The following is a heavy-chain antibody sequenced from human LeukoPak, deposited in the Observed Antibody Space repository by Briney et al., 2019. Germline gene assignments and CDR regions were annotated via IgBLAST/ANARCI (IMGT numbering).Heavy chain of an antibody. CDR2: ISSSGSTI. J-gene: IGHJ4*02. D-gene: IGHD3-22*01. Sequence: GESLRLSCAASGFTFSSYEMNWVRQAPGKGLEWVSYISSSGSTIYYADSVKGRFTISRDNAKNSLYLQLNSLRAEDTAVYYCARGPWDYYDSSGGRHFDYWGQGTLVTVSS. CDR3: ARGPWDYYDSSGGRHFDY. CDR1: GFTFSSYE. V-gene: IGHV3-48*03.